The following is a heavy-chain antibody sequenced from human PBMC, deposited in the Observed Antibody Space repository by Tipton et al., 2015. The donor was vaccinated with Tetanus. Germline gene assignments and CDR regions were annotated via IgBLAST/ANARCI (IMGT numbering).Heavy chain of an antibody. D-gene: IGHD6-19*01. V-gene: IGHV1-69*01. Sequence: QMQLVQSGAEVKKPGSSVKVSCKAAGGTFTNYGFSWVRQAPGQGLEWMGGIIPLFGTPNYAQTLQGRVTINADASTSTVYMELSSLRSDDTAVYYCARDSLIPVAGTEGYYGMDVWGQGTTVTVSS. J-gene: IGHJ6*02. CDR2: IIPLFGTP. CDR1: GGTFTNYG. CDR3: ARDSLIPVAGTEGYYGMDV.